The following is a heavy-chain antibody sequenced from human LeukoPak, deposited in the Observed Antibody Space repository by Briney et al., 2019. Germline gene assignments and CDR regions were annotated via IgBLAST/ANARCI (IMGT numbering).Heavy chain of an antibody. CDR2: IYYSGSI. CDR3: ARLTGYSSESWFDP. D-gene: IGHD3-9*01. V-gene: IGHV4-59*01. CDR1: GGSISSYY. Sequence: SETLSLTCTVSGGSISSYYWSWIRQPPGKGLEWIGYIYYSGSINYNPSLKSRVTISVDTSKNQFSLKLRSVTAADTAVYYCARLTGYSSESWFDPWGQGTLVTVSS. J-gene: IGHJ5*02.